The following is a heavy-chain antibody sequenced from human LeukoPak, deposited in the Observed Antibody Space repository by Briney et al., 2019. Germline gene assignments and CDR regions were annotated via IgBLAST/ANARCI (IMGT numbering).Heavy chain of an antibody. J-gene: IGHJ3*02. V-gene: IGHV1-69*13. CDR3: AKAGRYAFDI. Sequence: ASVKVSCKASGGTFSSYAISWVRQAPGQGLEWMGGIIPIFGTANYAQKFQGRVTITADESTSTAYMELSSLRSEDTAVYYCAKAGRYAFDIWGQGTMVTVSS. CDR2: IIPIFGTA. CDR1: GGTFSSYA.